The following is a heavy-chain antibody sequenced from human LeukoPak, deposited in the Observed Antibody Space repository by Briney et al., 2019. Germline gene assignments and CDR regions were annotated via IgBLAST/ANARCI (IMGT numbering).Heavy chain of an antibody. D-gene: IGHD3-3*01. CDR2: ISPSSSSM. V-gene: IGHV3-21*01. CDR3: ARETYNDFWSGLNWFDP. J-gene: IGHJ5*02. Sequence: NPGGSLRLSCTASEFTFSVYTMNWVRQAPGKGLEWVSSISPSSSSMYYADSVRGRFTVSRDNAKKSLSLQMNSLRVEDTAIYYCARETYNDFWSGLNWFDPWGQGTLVTVSS. CDR1: EFTFSVYT.